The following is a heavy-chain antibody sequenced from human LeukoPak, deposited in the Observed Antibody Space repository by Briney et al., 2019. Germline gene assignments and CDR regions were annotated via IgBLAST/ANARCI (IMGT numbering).Heavy chain of an antibody. Sequence: GRSLRLSCAASGFTFSSYGMHWVRQAPGKRLEWVAVISYDGSNKYYADSVKGRFTISRDNSKNTLYLQMNSLRAEDTAVYYCAKDRGSGYYRQPDYWGQGTLVTVSS. D-gene: IGHD3-3*01. J-gene: IGHJ4*02. CDR1: GFTFSSYG. CDR3: AKDRGSGYYRQPDY. V-gene: IGHV3-30*18. CDR2: ISYDGSNK.